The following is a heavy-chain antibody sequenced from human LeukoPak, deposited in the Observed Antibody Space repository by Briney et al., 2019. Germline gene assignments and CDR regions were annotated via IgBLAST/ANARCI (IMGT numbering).Heavy chain of an antibody. CDR2: ISAYNGNT. CDR3: ARARRIYQWEAPGDY. D-gene: IGHD1-26*01. J-gene: IGHJ4*02. Sequence: ASVKVSCKASGYTFTSYGISWVRQAPGQGLEWMGWISAYNGNTNHAQKLQGRVTMTTGTSTSTAYMELRSLRSDDTAVYYCARARRIYQWEAPGDYWGQGTLVTVSS. V-gene: IGHV1-18*01. CDR1: GYTFTSYG.